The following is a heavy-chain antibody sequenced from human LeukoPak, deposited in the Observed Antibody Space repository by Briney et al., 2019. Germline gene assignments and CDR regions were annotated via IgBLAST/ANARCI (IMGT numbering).Heavy chain of an antibody. D-gene: IGHD3-3*01. CDR3: ARDGYYDFWSGYPSEYFQH. CDR2: IYTSGST. V-gene: IGHV4-61*02. J-gene: IGHJ1*01. Sequence: SQTLSLTCTVSGGSISSGSYYWSWIRQPAGKGLEWIGGIYTSGSTNYNPSLKSRVTISVDTSKNQFSLKLSSVTAADTAVYYCARDGYYDFWSGYPSEYFQHWGQGTLVTVSS. CDR1: GGSISSGSYY.